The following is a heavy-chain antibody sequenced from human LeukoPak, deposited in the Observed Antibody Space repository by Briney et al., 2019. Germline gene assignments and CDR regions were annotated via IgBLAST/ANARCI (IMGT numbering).Heavy chain of an antibody. CDR1: GGSTSSYY. CDR2: IYYSGRT. CDR3: ARQAVAGPKNAFDI. V-gene: IGHV4-59*08. D-gene: IGHD6-19*01. J-gene: IGHJ3*02. Sequence: SETLSLTCTVSGGSTSSYYWSWIRQPPGKGLGWSGYIYYSGRTNYNPSLKSRVTISVDTSKNQFSLKLSSVTAADTAVYYCARQAVAGPKNAFDIWGQGTMVTVSS.